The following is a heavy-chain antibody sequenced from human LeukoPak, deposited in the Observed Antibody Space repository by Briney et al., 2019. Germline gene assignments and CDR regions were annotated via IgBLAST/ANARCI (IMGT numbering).Heavy chain of an antibody. CDR3: VRDGGVSGYDLLDY. Sequence: GGSLRLSCAASGFTFSNYWMTWVRQAPGKGLEWVAHINQDGSEEHYTDSVKARFTISRDNAKNSLSLQMNSLRAEDTAVYYCVRDGGVSGYDLLDYWGRGTLVTVSS. CDR2: INQDGSEE. V-gene: IGHV3-7*01. CDR1: GFTFSNYW. J-gene: IGHJ4*02. D-gene: IGHD5-12*01.